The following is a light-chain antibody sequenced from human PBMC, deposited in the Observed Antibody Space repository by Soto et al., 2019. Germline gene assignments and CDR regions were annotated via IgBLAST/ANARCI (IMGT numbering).Light chain of an antibody. Sequence: DIVMTQSPDSLAVSLGERATINCKSSQGVLYSSNNKNYLAWYQQKPGQPPKLLIYWASTRESGVPDRFSGSGSGTDFTLTISSLQAEDVAVYYCQQYYSIMYTFGQGTKLEIK. J-gene: IGKJ2*01. CDR1: QGVLYSSNNKNY. V-gene: IGKV4-1*01. CDR2: WAS. CDR3: QQYYSIMYT.